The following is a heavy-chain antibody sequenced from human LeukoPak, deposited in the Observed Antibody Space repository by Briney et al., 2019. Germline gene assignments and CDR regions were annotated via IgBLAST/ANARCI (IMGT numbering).Heavy chain of an antibody. D-gene: IGHD6-13*01. J-gene: IGHJ4*02. Sequence: SSETLSLTCTVSGGSISSYYWSWTRQPPGKGLEWIGYIYYSGSTNHNPSLKSRVTISVDTSKNHFSLKLSSVTAADTAIYYCARGSTGYSSTWYNYWGQGTLVTVSS. V-gene: IGHV4-59*01. CDR3: ARGSTGYSSTWYNY. CDR1: GGSISSYY. CDR2: IYYSGST.